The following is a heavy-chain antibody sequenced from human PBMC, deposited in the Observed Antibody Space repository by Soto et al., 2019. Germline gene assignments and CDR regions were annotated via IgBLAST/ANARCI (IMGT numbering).Heavy chain of an antibody. J-gene: IGHJ4*02. CDR3: ARVSSCSCFDY. Sequence: QVQLVQSGAEVKKPGASVKVSCKASGYTFTSYYMHWVRQAPGQGLEWMGIINPSGGSTSYAQKFQGRVTMTRDTCTSRVYMQLSSLRSEDTTMYYCARVSSCSCFDYWGQGTLVTVSS. CDR1: GYTFTSYY. D-gene: IGHD6-13*01. V-gene: IGHV1-46*01. CDR2: INPSGGST.